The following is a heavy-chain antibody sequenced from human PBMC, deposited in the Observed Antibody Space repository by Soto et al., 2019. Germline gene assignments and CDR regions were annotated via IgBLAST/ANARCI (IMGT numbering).Heavy chain of an antibody. D-gene: IGHD3-3*01. CDR2: IYPSDSDT. J-gene: IGHJ4*02. V-gene: IGHV5-51*01. Sequence: GESLKISCKGSGYNFAGYWIAWVRQMPGKGLELMGIIYPSDSDTRYRPSFQGQVTTSADKSISSAYLQWSSLRASDTAMYYCARGGVSTRTFDYWGQGTPVTVSS. CDR1: GYNFAGYW. CDR3: ARGGVSTRTFDY.